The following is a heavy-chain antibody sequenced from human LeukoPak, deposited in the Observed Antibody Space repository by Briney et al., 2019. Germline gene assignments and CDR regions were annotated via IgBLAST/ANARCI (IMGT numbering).Heavy chain of an antibody. J-gene: IGHJ4*02. V-gene: IGHV3-48*03. CDR2: ISSSGSTI. CDR1: GFTFSSYE. D-gene: IGHD3-3*01. Sequence: PGGSLRLSCAASGFTFSSYEMNWVRQAPGKGLEWVSYISSSGSTIYYADSVKGRFTISRDNSKNTLYLQMSSLRAEDTAVYYCAKDFGLSFWGQGTLVTVSS. CDR3: AKDFGLSF.